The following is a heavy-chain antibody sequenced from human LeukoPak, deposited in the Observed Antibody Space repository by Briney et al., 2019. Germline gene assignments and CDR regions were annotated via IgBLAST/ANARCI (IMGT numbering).Heavy chain of an antibody. CDR3: VGDCHYYDTTDPKYRLDY. J-gene: IGHJ4*02. Sequence: GVSLRLSCIASGFIFSNYWMSWVRQARGKGLEEVANQREDGRKKEYVDSVKGRFTISRDNAKNSLYLEIHSLRVEDTGVYYCVGDCHYYDTTDPKYRLDYWGQGTLVSVSS. V-gene: IGHV3-7*01. CDR1: GFIFSNYW. D-gene: IGHD3-22*01. CDR2: QREDGRKK.